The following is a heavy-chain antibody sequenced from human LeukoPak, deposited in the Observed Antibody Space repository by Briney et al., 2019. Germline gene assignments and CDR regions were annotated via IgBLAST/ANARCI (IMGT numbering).Heavy chain of an antibody. CDR3: ARARNNYDSSGYSALDY. D-gene: IGHD3-22*01. V-gene: IGHV3-23*01. Sequence: GGSLRLSCAASGFTFSHYAINWVRQAPGKGLEWVSGISGSGGSTYYADSVKGRFTISRDNSKNTLYLQMNSLRAVDTAVYYCARARNNYDSSGYSALDYWGQGTLVTVSS. CDR1: GFTFSHYA. J-gene: IGHJ4*02. CDR2: ISGSGGST.